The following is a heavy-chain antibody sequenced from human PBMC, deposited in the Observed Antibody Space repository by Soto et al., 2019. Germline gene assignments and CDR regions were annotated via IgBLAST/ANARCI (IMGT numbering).Heavy chain of an antibody. CDR2: IYSGGST. D-gene: IGHD7-27*01. CDR3: ARSSSRWGSDAAH. CDR1: GFSVSGNY. J-gene: IGHJ4*02. Sequence: EVQVVESGGGLIQPGGSLRLSCAASGFSVSGNYMGWVRQAPGKGLEWVSAIYSGGSTHYADSVKGRFTISRDNSKNTLYLKMNSLRAGETAVYYCARSSSRWGSDAAHWGQGTLVTVSS. V-gene: IGHV3-53*01.